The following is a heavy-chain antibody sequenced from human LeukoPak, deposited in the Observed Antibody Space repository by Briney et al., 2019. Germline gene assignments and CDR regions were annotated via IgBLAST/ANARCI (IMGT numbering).Heavy chain of an antibody. CDR1: GFTFSSYA. J-gene: IGHJ4*02. CDR2: ISGSGGST. CDR3: AKEGDGDFWSGYYPYFDY. D-gene: IGHD3-3*01. Sequence: GGSLRLSCAASGFTFSSYAMSWVRQAPGKGLEWVSAISGSGGSTYYADSVKGRFTISRDNPKNTLYLQMNSLRAEDTAVYYCAKEGDGDFWSGYYPYFDYWGQGTLVTVSS. V-gene: IGHV3-23*01.